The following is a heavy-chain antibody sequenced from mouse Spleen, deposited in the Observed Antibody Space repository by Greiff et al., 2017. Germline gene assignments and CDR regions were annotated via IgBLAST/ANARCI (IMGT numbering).Heavy chain of an antibody. CDR2: INPSTGGT. Sequence: EVQLQQSGPELVKPGASVKISCKASGYSFTGYYMNWVKQSPEKSLEWIGEINPSTGGTTYNQKFKAKATLTVDKSSSTAYMQLKSLTSEDSAVYYCARDSSGTCDYWGQGTTLTVSS. J-gene: IGHJ2*01. CDR3: ARDSSGTCDY. D-gene: IGHD3-2*01. V-gene: IGHV1-42*01. CDR1: GYSFTGYY.